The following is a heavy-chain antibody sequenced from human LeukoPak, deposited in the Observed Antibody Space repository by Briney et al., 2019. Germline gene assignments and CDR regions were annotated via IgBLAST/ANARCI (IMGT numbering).Heavy chain of an antibody. CDR3: ARDDHVAPMDN. CDR1: GFTFSSYG. Sequence: GGSLRLSCAASGFTFSSYGMHWVRQAPGKGLEWVAVIWYDGSNKYYADSVKGRFTISRDNSKNTLYLQMNSLRAEDTAVYCCARDDHVAPMDNWGQGTLVTVAS. CDR2: IWYDGSNK. V-gene: IGHV3-33*01. D-gene: IGHD5-12*01. J-gene: IGHJ4*02.